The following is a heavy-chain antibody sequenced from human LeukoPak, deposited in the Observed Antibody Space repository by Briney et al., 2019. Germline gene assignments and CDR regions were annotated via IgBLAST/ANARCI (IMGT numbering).Heavy chain of an antibody. CDR3: ARIRLRELSFFDY. J-gene: IGHJ4*02. V-gene: IGHV3-23*01. Sequence: GGSLRLSCAASGFTFSSYGMSWVRQAPGKGLEGVSAISGSGGSTYYADSVKGRFTISRDNSRNTLYLQMNSLRAEDTAVYYCARIRLRELSFFDYWGQGTLVTVSS. CDR1: GFTFSSYG. CDR2: ISGSGGST. D-gene: IGHD3-16*02.